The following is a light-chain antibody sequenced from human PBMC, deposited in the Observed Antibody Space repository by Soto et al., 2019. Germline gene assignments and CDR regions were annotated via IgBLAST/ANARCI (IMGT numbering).Light chain of an antibody. CDR3: QQYNTYSWT. V-gene: IGKV1-5*03. J-gene: IGKJ2*02. CDR1: QSVSSW. CDR2: SAS. Sequence: EIQMTQSPSTLSASVGVRVTITCRASQSVSSWLAWYQQKPGKAPKPLIYSASSLESGVPPRFSGSGSGTEFTLTISSLQPDDFATYYCQQYNTYSWTFGQGTKLEI.